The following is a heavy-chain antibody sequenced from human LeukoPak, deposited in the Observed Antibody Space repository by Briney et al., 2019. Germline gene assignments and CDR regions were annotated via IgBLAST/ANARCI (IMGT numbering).Heavy chain of an antibody. CDR1: GFTFSSYG. Sequence: GGSLRLSCAASGFTFSSYGMHWVRQAPGKGLEWVAVISYDGSNKYYADSVKGRFTISRDNSKNTLYLQMNSLRAEDTAVYYCANENVIAAAGTLDYWGQGTLVTVSS. J-gene: IGHJ4*02. CDR2: ISYDGSNK. V-gene: IGHV3-30*18. CDR3: ANENVIAAAGTLDY. D-gene: IGHD6-13*01.